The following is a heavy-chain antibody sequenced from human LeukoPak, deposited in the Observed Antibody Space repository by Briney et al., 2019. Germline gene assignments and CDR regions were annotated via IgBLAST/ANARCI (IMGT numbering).Heavy chain of an antibody. CDR1: GFTVSSNY. CDR3: AREIILVRGVFDF. Sequence: GGSLRLSCAASGFTVSSNYMGWIRQAPGKGLEWISYISRTGDSKSYADSVKGRFTISRDHAENSLHLQMNSLTVEDAAVYYCAREIILVRGVFDFWGQGTVVTVSS. D-gene: IGHD2-8*01. CDR2: ISRTGDSK. J-gene: IGHJ3*01. V-gene: IGHV3-11*01.